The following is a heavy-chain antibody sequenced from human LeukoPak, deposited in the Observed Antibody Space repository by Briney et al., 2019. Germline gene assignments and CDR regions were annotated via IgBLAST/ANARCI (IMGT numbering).Heavy chain of an antibody. CDR2: INHSGST. Sequence: SETLSLTCAVYGGSFSGYYWSWIRQPPGKGLEWIGEINHSGSTNYNPSLKSRVTISVDTPKNQFSLKLSSVTAADTAVYYCARRYYGSGRSPCFDPWGQGTLVTVSS. V-gene: IGHV4-34*01. J-gene: IGHJ5*02. CDR3: ARRYYGSGRSPCFDP. CDR1: GGSFSGYY. D-gene: IGHD3-10*01.